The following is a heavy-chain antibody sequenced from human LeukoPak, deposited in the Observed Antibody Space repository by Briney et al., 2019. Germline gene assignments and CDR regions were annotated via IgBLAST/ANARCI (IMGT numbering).Heavy chain of an antibody. V-gene: IGHV1-3*01. Sequence: GASVKVSCKASGYIFTKYVVHWVRQAPGQRPEWMGWIKAGNGDTKYSQNFQGRLTITRDTSASTVYMELSSLTPEDTALYYCARDDCGDTCYPGGYWGRGTLVTVSS. J-gene: IGHJ4*02. CDR3: ARDDCGDTCYPGGY. D-gene: IGHD2-21*01. CDR2: IKAGNGDT. CDR1: GYIFTKYV.